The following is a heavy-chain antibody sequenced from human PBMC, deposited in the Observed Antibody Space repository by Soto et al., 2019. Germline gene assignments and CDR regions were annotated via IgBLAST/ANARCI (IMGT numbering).Heavy chain of an antibody. J-gene: IGHJ5*02. Sequence: SETLSLTCAVYGGSFSGYYWSWIRQPPGKGLEWIGEINHSGSTNYNPSLKSRVTISVDTSKNQFSLKLSSVTAADTAVYYCARTAYYDSSGYYWFDPWGQGTMVTVYS. CDR1: GGSFSGYY. CDR2: INHSGST. CDR3: ARTAYYDSSGYYWFDP. V-gene: IGHV4-34*01. D-gene: IGHD3-22*01.